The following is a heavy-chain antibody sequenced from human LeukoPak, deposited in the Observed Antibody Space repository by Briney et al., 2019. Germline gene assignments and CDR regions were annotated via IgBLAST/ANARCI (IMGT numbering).Heavy chain of an antibody. V-gene: IGHV3-30*18. J-gene: IGHJ4*02. CDR1: GFTFSSYG. Sequence: GGSLRLSCAASGFTFSSYGMHWVRQAPGKGLEWVAVISYDGSNKYYADSVKGRFTISRDNSKNTLYLQMNSLRAEDTAVYYCAKDAGGWMNDYYDSSGYPWYFDYWGQGTLVTVSS. D-gene: IGHD3-22*01. CDR2: ISYDGSNK. CDR3: AKDAGGWMNDYYDSSGYPWYFDY.